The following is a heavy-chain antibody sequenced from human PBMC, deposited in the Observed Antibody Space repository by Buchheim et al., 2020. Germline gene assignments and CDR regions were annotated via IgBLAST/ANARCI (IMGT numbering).Heavy chain of an antibody. V-gene: IGHV3-48*01. CDR2: ISSSSSTI. CDR1: GFTFSSYS. CDR3: ARDVTGTTTSHLGGY. Sequence: EVQLVESGGGLVQPGGSLRLSCAASGFTFSSYSMNWVRQAPGKGLEWVSYISSSSSTIYYADSVKGRFTISRDNAKNSLYLQMNSLRAEDTAVYYCARDVTGTTTSHLGGYWGQGTL. D-gene: IGHD1-20*01. J-gene: IGHJ4*02.